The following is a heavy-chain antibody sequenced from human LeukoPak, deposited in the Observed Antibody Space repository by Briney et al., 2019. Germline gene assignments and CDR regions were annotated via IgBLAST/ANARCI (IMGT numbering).Heavy chain of an antibody. J-gene: IGHJ4*02. D-gene: IGHD5-18*01. CDR1: GYTFTGYY. V-gene: IGHV1-18*04. CDR2: ISAYNGNT. Sequence: ASVKVSCKASGYTFTGYYMHLVRQAPGQGLEWMGWISAYNGNTNYAQKLQGRGSMTTDTSTSTAYMEVRRLRSDDTAVYYCASGYSHTKPSDFDYWGQGTLVTVSS. CDR3: ASGYSHTKPSDFDY.